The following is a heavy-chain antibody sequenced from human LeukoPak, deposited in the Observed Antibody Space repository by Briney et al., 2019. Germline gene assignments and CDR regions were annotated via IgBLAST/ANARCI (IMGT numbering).Heavy chain of an antibody. CDR1: GYTFTGYD. Sequence: ASVKVSCKASGYTFTGYDMHWVRQAPGQGLEWVGWINPNSGGTNYAQKFQGRVTMTRDTSISTAYMELSRLRSDDTAVYYCARDRRVVAATPGWFDPWGQGTLVTVSS. J-gene: IGHJ5*02. CDR3: ARDRRVVAATPGWFDP. D-gene: IGHD2-15*01. V-gene: IGHV1-2*02. CDR2: INPNSGGT.